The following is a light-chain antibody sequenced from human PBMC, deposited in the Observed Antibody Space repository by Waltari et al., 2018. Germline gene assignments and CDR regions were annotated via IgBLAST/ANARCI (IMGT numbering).Light chain of an antibody. J-gene: IGKJ4*01. CDR2: DAS. CDR3: QQFDTPLS. V-gene: IGKV1-33*01. Sequence: DIQMTQSPPSLSASVGDRVTITCQASQDIRNYLNWYQQKAGKAPKLLIYDASKLETGVPSRFSGSGSGTDCTFTISSLQPEDIATYYCQQFDTPLSFGGGTKVEIK. CDR1: QDIRNY.